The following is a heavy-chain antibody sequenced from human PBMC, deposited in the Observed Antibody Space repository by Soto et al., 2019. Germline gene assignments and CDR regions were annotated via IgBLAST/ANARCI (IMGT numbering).Heavy chain of an antibody. Sequence: SETLSLTCAVYGGSFSGYYWSWIRQPPGKGLEWIGEINHSGSTNYNPSLKSRVTISVDTSKNQFSLKLSSVTAADTAVYYCARPYSSSLEDYYYGMDVWGQGTTVTVSS. V-gene: IGHV4-34*01. D-gene: IGHD6-6*01. CDR1: GGSFSGYY. CDR2: INHSGST. J-gene: IGHJ6*02. CDR3: ARPYSSSLEDYYYGMDV.